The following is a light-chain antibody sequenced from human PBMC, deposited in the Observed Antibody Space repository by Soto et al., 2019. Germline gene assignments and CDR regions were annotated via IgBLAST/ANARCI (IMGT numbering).Light chain of an antibody. Sequence: IMITQSPANLSVFQGERATLSCRASQSINSNLAWYQQKPGQAPRLLMFRASIRATGFPARFSGSGSGTEFNITISSLRSEDSAVYYCQQYNNWPRATFGGGTKVDIK. CDR2: RAS. J-gene: IGKJ4*01. CDR1: QSINSN. V-gene: IGKV3-15*01. CDR3: QQYNNWPRAT.